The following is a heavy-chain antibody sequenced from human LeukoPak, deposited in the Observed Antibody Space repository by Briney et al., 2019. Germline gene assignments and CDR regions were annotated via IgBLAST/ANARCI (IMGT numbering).Heavy chain of an antibody. CDR3: AATDGGNSRIRFDY. V-gene: IGHV1-69*13. J-gene: IGHJ4*02. CDR1: VGTLSRYA. CDR2: NIPILGTA. Sequence: VKVSRKPSVGTLSRYAISWVRQAPGEGREWMGGNIPILGTANYAQKFQGRVTPTANESTTTADTAPSSLSSEDPAVYSWAATDGGNSRIRFDYWGQGTLVTVSS. D-gene: IGHD4-23*01.